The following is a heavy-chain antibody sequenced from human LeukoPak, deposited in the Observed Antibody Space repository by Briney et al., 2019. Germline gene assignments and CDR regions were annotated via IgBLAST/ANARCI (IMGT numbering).Heavy chain of an antibody. D-gene: IGHD2-15*01. V-gene: IGHV3-74*01. Sequence: PGGSLRLSCGASRFTSSSYWMHWVRQAPGKGLVWVSRINSDGSSTIYADSVKGRFTISRDNAKNTLYLQMNGLRAEDTAVYYCARRYCSGGTCYLDYWGQGTLVTVSS. J-gene: IGHJ4*03. CDR1: RFTSSSYW. CDR2: INSDGSST. CDR3: ARRYCSGGTCYLDY.